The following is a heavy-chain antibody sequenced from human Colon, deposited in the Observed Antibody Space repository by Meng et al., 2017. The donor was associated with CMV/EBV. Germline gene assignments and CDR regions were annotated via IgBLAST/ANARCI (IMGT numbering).Heavy chain of an antibody. CDR3: ARRYCSGGSCYSYDY. D-gene: IGHD2-15*01. J-gene: IGHJ4*02. CDR2: ISWNSGSI. CDR1: GFTFDDYA. V-gene: IGHV3-9*01. Sequence: SWAASGFTFDDYAMHWVRQAPGKGLEWVSGISWNSGSIGYADSVKGRFTISRDNAKNSLYLQMNSLRAEDTALYYCARRYCSGGSCYSYDYWGQGTLVTVSS.